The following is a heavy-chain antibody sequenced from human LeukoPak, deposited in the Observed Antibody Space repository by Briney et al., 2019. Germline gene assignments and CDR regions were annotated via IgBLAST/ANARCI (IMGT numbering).Heavy chain of an antibody. J-gene: IGHJ4*02. CDR2: ISDGGGST. CDR1: GFPFSSYA. Sequence: GGSLRLSCEASGFPFSSYAMSWVRQAPGKGLEWVSAISDGGGSTYYADSVKGRFTISRDNSKSTLSLQMNSLRAEDTAVYYCAKLLVGATTGWYFDYWGQGTLVTVSS. CDR3: AKLLVGATTGWYFDY. D-gene: IGHD1-26*01. V-gene: IGHV3-23*01.